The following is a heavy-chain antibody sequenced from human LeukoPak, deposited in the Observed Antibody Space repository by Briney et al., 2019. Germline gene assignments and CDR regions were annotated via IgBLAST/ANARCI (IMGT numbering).Heavy chain of an antibody. J-gene: IGHJ4*02. V-gene: IGHV3-30*02. Sequence: EGSLRLSCAASGFTFSNYGMHWVRQAPGKGLEWVAFIRYDGSEKYYADSVKGRITISRDNSKNTLYVQMNSLRAEDTAVYYCAKGKDYYLDYWGQGTLVTVSS. CDR2: IRYDGSEK. D-gene: IGHD3-10*01. CDR3: AKGKDYYLDY. CDR1: GFTFSNYG.